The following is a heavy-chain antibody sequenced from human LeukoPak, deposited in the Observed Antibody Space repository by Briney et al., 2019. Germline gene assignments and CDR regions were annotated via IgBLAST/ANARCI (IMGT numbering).Heavy chain of an antibody. D-gene: IGHD3-10*01. CDR2: INHSGST. Sequence: PSETLSLTCAVYGGSFSGYYWSWIRQPPGKGLEWIGEINHSGSTNYNPSLKSRVTISVDTSKNQFSLKLSSVTAADTAVYYCARAGIRYYYGSGSYSNWFDPWGQGTLVTVSS. J-gene: IGHJ5*02. CDR1: GGSFSGYY. V-gene: IGHV4-34*01. CDR3: ARAGIRYYYGSGSYSNWFDP.